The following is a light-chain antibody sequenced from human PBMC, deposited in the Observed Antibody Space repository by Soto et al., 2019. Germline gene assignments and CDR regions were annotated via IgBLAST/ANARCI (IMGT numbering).Light chain of an antibody. CDR2: DVS. V-gene: IGLV2-11*01. CDR1: SSAVGGYNY. J-gene: IGLJ1*01. CDR3: CSYAGSYSYV. Sequence: QSALTQPRSVSGSPGQSVTISCTGTSSAVGGYNYVSWYQEQPGKAPKLMIYDVSKRPSGVPDRFSGSKSGNTASLTISGLQAEDEADYYCCSYAGSYSYVFGTGTKLTVL.